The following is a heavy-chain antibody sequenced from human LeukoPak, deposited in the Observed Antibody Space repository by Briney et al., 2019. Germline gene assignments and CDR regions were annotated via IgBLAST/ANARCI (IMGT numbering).Heavy chain of an antibody. Sequence: SGGSLRLSCAASAFAFSSYGMHWVRQAPGKGLEWVAVISYDGGNKYYADSVKGRFTISRDNSKNTLCLQMNSLRAEDTAVYYCAKGGKVYYYGSGKVDYWGQGTLVTVSS. J-gene: IGHJ4*02. D-gene: IGHD3-10*01. V-gene: IGHV3-30*12. CDR2: ISYDGGNK. CDR1: AFAFSSYG. CDR3: AKGGKVYYYGSGKVDY.